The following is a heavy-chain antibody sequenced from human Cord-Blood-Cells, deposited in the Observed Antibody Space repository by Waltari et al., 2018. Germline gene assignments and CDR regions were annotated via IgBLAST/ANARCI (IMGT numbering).Heavy chain of an antibody. CDR3: ARLYYYDSSGYYNWFDP. J-gene: IGHJ5*02. D-gene: IGHD3-22*01. CDR2: IIPIFGTA. Sequence: QLQLVQSGAEVKKPGSSVKVSCKASGGTFSSYAISWVRQPPGQGLEWMGGIIPIFGTANYAQKFQGRVTITADESTSTAYMELSSLRSEDTAVYYCARLYYYDSSGYYNWFDPWGQGTLVTVSS. V-gene: IGHV1-69*01. CDR1: GGTFSSYA.